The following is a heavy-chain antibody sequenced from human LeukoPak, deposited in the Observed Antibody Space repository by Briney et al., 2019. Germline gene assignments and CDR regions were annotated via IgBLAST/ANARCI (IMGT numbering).Heavy chain of an antibody. Sequence: PGGSLRLSCAASGFTFSSYAMSWVRQAPGKGLEWVSAISGSGGSPYYADSVKGRFTISRDNSKNTLYLQMNSLRAEDTAVYYCAKVGSIVVVPAANFDYWGQGTLVTVSS. CDR2: ISGSGGSP. J-gene: IGHJ4*02. D-gene: IGHD2-2*01. CDR1: GFTFSSYA. CDR3: AKVGSIVVVPAANFDY. V-gene: IGHV3-23*01.